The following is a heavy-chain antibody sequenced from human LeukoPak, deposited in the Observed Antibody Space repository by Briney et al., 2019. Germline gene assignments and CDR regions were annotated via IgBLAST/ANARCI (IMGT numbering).Heavy chain of an antibody. V-gene: IGHV5-51*01. CDR1: GYSFTSYW. J-gene: IGHJ6*02. CDR3: ARHTRSHRDIVALSGMDV. D-gene: IGHD5-12*01. CDR2: IYPGDSDT. Sequence: GESLKISCKGSGYSFTSYWIGWVRQMPGKGLEWMGIIYPGDSDTRYSPSFQGQVTISADKSISTAYLQWSSLKASDTAMYYCARHTRSHRDIVALSGMDVWGQGTTVTVSS.